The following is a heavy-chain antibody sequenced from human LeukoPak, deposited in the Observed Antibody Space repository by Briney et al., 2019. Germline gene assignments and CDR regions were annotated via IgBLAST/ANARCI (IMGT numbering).Heavy chain of an antibody. V-gene: IGHV4-59*01. Sequence: SETLTLTCTVSGGSMNSYYWSWIRQPPGKGLEWIGHIFHSGNTNDNPSLKSRVTISVDPSKNQFSLRLRSVTAADTAVYYCARTYYDTWGYYEVTYWCQGTLVTVSS. CDR2: IFHSGNT. D-gene: IGHD3-22*01. CDR3: ARTYYDTWGYYEVTY. CDR1: GGSMNSYY. J-gene: IGHJ4*02.